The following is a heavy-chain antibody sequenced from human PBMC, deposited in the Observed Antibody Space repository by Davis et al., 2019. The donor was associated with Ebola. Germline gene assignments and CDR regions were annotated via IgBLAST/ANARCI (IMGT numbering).Heavy chain of an antibody. D-gene: IGHD4-17*01. CDR2: VSGSGGST. V-gene: IGHV3-23*01. J-gene: IGHJ6*02. Sequence: PGGSLRLSCAASGFTFTNYAMSWVRQAPGKGLEWVSTVSGSGGSTYDADSVKGRFTISRDNSKNTLYLQMHSLRAEDTAVYYCAKGSLYGSRSITAGMDVWGQGTTVTVSS. CDR1: GFTFTNYA. CDR3: AKGSLYGSRSITAGMDV.